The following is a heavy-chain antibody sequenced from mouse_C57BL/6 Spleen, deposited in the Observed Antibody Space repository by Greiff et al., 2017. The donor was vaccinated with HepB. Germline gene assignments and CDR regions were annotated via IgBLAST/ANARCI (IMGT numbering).Heavy chain of an antibody. CDR3: TTDYGSLWFAY. V-gene: IGHV14-1*01. CDR2: IDPEDGDT. D-gene: IGHD1-1*01. Sequence: EVQLQQSGAELVRPGASVKLSCTASGFNIKDYYMHWVKQRPEQGLEWIGRIDPEDGDTEYAPKFQGKATMTADTSSNTAYLQLSSLTSEDTAVYYCTTDYGSLWFAYWGQGTQVTVSA. CDR1: GFNIKDYY. J-gene: IGHJ3*01.